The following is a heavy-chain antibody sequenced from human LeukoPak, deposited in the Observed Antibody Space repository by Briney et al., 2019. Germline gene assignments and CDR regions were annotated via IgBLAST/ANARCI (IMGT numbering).Heavy chain of an antibody. Sequence: GGSLRLSCAASGFTFSNYWMSWVRQAPGKGLEWLANINRDGSEMYYVDSVKGRFTISRDNGKNSLYLQINSLRADDTAVYYCARDFRCSSTSCYYSDYWGQGTLVTVSS. J-gene: IGHJ4*02. V-gene: IGHV3-7*01. CDR1: GFTFSNYW. CDR2: INRDGSEM. D-gene: IGHD2-2*01. CDR3: ARDFRCSSTSCYYSDY.